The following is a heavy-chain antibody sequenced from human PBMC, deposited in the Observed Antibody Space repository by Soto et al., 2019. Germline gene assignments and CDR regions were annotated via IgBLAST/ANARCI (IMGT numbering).Heavy chain of an antibody. CDR1: GGSISSSSYY. CDR2: IYYSGST. V-gene: IGHV4-39*01. J-gene: IGHJ6*03. Sequence: PSETLSLTCTVSGGSISSSSYYWGWIRQPPGKGLEWIGSIYYSGSTYYNPSLKSRVTISVGTSKNQFSLKLSSVTAADTAVYYCARGILGGVLYMDVWGKGTTVTVSS. CDR3: ARGILGGVLYMDV. D-gene: IGHD3-10*01.